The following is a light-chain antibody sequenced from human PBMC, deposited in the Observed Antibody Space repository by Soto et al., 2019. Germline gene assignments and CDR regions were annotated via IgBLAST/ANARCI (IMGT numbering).Light chain of an antibody. V-gene: IGLV2-14*01. CDR1: SNDIGGYNF. J-gene: IGLJ1*01. CDR3: NSYSGGNTLYV. CDR2: DVT. Sequence: QSALTQPASVAGSPGQSITIPCNGTSNDIGGYNFVSWFQQHPGKAPKLLICDVTRRPSGVSDRFSGSKSGNTASLTISGLQAGDDVYYYCNSYSGGNTLYVFGSGTKVTVL.